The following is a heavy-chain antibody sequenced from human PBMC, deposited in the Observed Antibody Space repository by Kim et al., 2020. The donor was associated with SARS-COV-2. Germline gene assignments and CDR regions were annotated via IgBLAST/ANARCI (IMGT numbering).Heavy chain of an antibody. V-gene: IGHV3-30*01. CDR3: ARDAARGSGSYRTFDY. J-gene: IGHJ4*02. D-gene: IGHD3-10*01. Sequence: SVKGRFTISRDNSQNTLYLQMNSLRAEDTAVYYCARDAARGSGSYRTFDYWGQGTLVTVSS.